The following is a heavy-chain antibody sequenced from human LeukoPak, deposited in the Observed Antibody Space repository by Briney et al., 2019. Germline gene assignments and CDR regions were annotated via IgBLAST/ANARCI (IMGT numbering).Heavy chain of an antibody. CDR3: ARGSPCSGGSCRDYYYYYGMGV. J-gene: IGHJ6*04. CDR1: GFTFSSYA. D-gene: IGHD2-15*01. V-gene: IGHV3-30*04. Sequence: GRSLRLSCAASGFTFSSYAMHWVRQAPGKGLEWVAVISYDGSNKYYADSVKGRFTISRDNSKNTLYLQMNSLRAEDTAVYYCARGSPCSGGSCRDYYYYYGMGVWGKGTTVTVSS. CDR2: ISYDGSNK.